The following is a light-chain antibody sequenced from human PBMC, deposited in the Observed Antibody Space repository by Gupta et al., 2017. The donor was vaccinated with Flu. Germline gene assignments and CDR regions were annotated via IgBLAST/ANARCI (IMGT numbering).Light chain of an antibody. J-gene: IGLJ3*02. CDR3: PSYAFSNNWV. CDR2: EVT. Sequence: SFTISCTGTSSDVGGYNCVSWYQQHPCKAPNLMLYEVTTRPSGVPDRFSGSKSDNTASLTVSGLQAEDEADYYCPSYAFSNNWVFGVGTKLTVL. CDR1: SSDVGGYNC. V-gene: IGLV2-8*01.